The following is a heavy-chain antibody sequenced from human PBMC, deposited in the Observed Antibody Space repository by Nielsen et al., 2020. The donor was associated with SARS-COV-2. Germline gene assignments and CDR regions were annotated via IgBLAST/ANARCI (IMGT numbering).Heavy chain of an antibody. CDR3: AGSGSGWYNFDS. V-gene: IGHV1-2*06. CDR1: GYRFSVYY. J-gene: IGHJ4*02. CDR2: INPNSGGP. Sequence: ASVKVSCKAPGYRFSVYYMHWVRQAPGQGLEWMGRINPNSGGPNYAQKFQGRVTMTWDTSISTAYMELSGLKSDDTAVFYFAGSGSGWYNFDSWGQGTLVPVSS. D-gene: IGHD6-19*01.